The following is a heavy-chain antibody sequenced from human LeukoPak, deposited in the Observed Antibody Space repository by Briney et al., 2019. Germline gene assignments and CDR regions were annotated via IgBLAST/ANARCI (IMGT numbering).Heavy chain of an antibody. CDR3: ARDPQGYDFWSGLDY. CDR1: GGTFSSYA. D-gene: IGHD3-3*01. CDR2: IIPIFGTA. Sequence: ASVKVSCKASGGTFSSYAISWVRQAPGQGLEWMGGIIPIFGTANYAQKFQGRVTITADESTSTAYMELSSLRSEDTAVYYCARDPQGYDFWSGLDYWGQGTLVTVSS. J-gene: IGHJ4*02. V-gene: IGHV1-69*13.